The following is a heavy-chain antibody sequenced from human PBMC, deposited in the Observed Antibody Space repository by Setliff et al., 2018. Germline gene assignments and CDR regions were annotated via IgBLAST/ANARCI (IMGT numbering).Heavy chain of an antibody. V-gene: IGHV4-34*01. CDR3: ARRRYFDRYYYYGMDV. J-gene: IGHJ6*02. CDR2: INHSGST. Sequence: SETLSPTCAVYGGSFSGYYWSWIRQPPGKGLEWIGEINHSGSTNYNPSLKSRVTISVDTSKNQFSLKLSSVTAADTAVYYCARRRYFDRYYYYGMDVWGQGTTVTVSS. CDR1: GGSFSGYY. D-gene: IGHD3-9*01.